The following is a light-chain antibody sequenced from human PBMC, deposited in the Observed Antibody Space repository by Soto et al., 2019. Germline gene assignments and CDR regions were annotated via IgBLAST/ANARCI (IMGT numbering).Light chain of an antibody. V-gene: IGLV1-40*01. CDR3: QSYDNSLSGVI. J-gene: IGLJ2*01. Sequence: QLVLTQPPSVSGAPGQRVIISCTGSSSNIGTGYDVHWYQQLPGTAPKLLIYVNSNRPSGVPDRFSGSKSGTSASLAITGLRTEDEADYYCQSYDNSLSGVIFGGGTKLTVL. CDR1: SSNIGTGYD. CDR2: VNS.